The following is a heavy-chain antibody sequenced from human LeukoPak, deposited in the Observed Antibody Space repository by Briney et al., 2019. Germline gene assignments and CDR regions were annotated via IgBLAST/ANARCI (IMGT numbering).Heavy chain of an antibody. V-gene: IGHV1-2*02. D-gene: IGHD6-19*01. CDR3: ARAILGIAVAGGPDY. CDR2: INPNSGGT. CDR1: GYTFTSYG. J-gene: IGHJ4*02. Sequence: ASVKVSCKASGYTFTSYGISWVRQAPGQGLEWMGWINPNSGGTNYAQKFQGRVTMTRDTSISTAYMELSRLRSDDTAVYYCARAILGIAVAGGPDYWGQGTLVTVSS.